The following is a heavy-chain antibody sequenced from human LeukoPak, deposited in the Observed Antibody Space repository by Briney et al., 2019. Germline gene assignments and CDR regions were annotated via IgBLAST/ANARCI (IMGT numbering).Heavy chain of an antibody. D-gene: IGHD6-13*01. Sequence: PGGSLRLSCAASGFTFSSFSMNWVRQAPGKGREWVSYISSSSSTMYYGDSVKGRFTISRDNAKNSLYLQMNSLRDEDTAVYSCATGASTWTNYFHYWGQGILVTVSS. CDR1: GFTFSSFS. J-gene: IGHJ4*02. CDR2: ISSSSSTM. CDR3: ATGASTWTNYFHY. V-gene: IGHV3-48*02.